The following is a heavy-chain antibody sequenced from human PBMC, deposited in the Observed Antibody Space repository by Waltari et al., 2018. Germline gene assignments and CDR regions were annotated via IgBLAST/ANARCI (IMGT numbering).Heavy chain of an antibody. CDR3: ARDGSLDI. CDR1: GYSFIDYY. J-gene: IGHJ3*02. CDR2: SSRNSGAT. V-gene: IGHV1-2*02. Sequence: QAQLVQSGAEVKKPGASVKVSCKASGYSFIDYYMHWLRQAPGQGLEWLGWSSRNSGATKDTQRVQGRVSMTRDTAISTVYMELSRLRSDDTAVFYCARDGSLDIWGQGTTVIVSS.